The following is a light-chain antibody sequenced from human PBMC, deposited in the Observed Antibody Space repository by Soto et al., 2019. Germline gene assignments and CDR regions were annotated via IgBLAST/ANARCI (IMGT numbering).Light chain of an antibody. J-gene: IGKJ1*01. V-gene: IGKV1-39*01. CDR3: QQSYNTPRT. CDR2: AAS. CDR1: QSISSW. Sequence: DIQMTQSRSTLSASVGYRGTITFLASQSISSWLAWYQQKPGKAPQLLIQAASSLQSGVPSRFSGSGSGTDFTLTISSLQPEDFATYYCQQSYNTPRTFGQGTKVDIK.